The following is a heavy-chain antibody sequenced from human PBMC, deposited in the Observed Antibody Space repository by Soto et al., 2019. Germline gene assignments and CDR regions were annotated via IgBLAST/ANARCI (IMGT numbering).Heavy chain of an antibody. J-gene: IGHJ4*02. D-gene: IGHD3-16*02. CDR1: GFIFSNYW. CDR2: ISNDGIVT. CDR3: AKEGSHQERAAFDY. Sequence: HPGGSLRLSCEASGFIFSNYWMHWFRQAPGTGLVWVSRISNDGIVTTYADSVKGRFTISRDNAKNTLYLQMNSLTAEGTAVYYCAKEGSHQERAAFDYWGQGILVTVSS. V-gene: IGHV3-74*01.